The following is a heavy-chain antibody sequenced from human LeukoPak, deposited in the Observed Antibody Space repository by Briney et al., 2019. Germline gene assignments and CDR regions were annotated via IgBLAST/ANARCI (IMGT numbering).Heavy chain of an antibody. CDR1: GFTVSSNY. CDR2: IYRDGNT. D-gene: IGHD6-13*01. Sequence: GGSLRLSCAASGFTVSSNYLSWVRQAPGKGLEWVSAIYRDGNTYYADSVKGRFTISRDNSKNTVYLQMNSLRAEDTAVYYCAKDNVAAAGRYFDYWGQGTLVTVSS. CDR3: AKDNVAAAGRYFDY. J-gene: IGHJ4*02. V-gene: IGHV3-66*01.